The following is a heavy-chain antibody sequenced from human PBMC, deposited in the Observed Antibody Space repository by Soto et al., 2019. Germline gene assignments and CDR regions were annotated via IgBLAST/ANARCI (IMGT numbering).Heavy chain of an antibody. CDR3: ARWTYCGGDCYWLDF. Sequence: SETLSLTCAVSGDYISGFYWGWIRQPPGKGLEWIGNIYYSGSANYDPSLRSRVTISLNTSKNQFSLNLNSVTAADTAIYYCARWTYCGGDCYWLDFWGQGTLVTVSS. D-gene: IGHD2-21*02. CDR2: IYYSGSA. CDR1: GDYISGFY. V-gene: IGHV4-59*01. J-gene: IGHJ4*02.